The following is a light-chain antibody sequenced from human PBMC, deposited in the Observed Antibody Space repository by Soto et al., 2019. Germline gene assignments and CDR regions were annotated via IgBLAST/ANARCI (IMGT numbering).Light chain of an antibody. CDR3: ESWDSILTAYG. V-gene: IGLV1-51*01. CDR2: DDN. CDR1: SSNIGGNS. J-gene: IGLJ1*01. Sequence: SVLTQPPSVSAAPGQKVTISCRGSSSNIGGNSVSWYHQLPGTAPKLLIYDDNKGPSGIPDRFSGSKSGTSATLGITGFQTGDEGDYYRESWDSILTAYGFGSGTKVTV.